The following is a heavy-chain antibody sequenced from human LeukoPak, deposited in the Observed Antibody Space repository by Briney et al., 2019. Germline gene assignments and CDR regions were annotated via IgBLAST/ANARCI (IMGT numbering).Heavy chain of an antibody. CDR3: ARESGYHGSGFDS. CDR2: INWNGDTT. J-gene: IGHJ5*01. D-gene: IGHD3-10*01. Sequence: GGSLRLSCAASGFTFDDYDMNWVRQAPGKGLEWVSGINWNGDTTGYADSLKGRFTISRDNAKNSLYPQMNRLRAEDTAVYYCARESGYHGSGFDSWGQGTLVTVSS. V-gene: IGHV3-20*04. CDR1: GFTFDDYD.